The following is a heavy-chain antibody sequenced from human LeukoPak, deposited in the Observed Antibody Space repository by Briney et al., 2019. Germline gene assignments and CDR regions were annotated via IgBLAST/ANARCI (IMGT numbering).Heavy chain of an antibody. J-gene: IGHJ6*02. Sequence: PGGSLRLSCAASGFTFSSYGMQWVRQAPGKGLEWVAVISYDGSNKYYADSVEGRFTISRDNSKDTLYLQMNSLRAEDTAVYYCAVRPWFGESKYGMDVWGQGTTVTVSS. CDR3: AVRPWFGESKYGMDV. V-gene: IGHV3-30*03. CDR2: ISYDGSNK. D-gene: IGHD3-10*01. CDR1: GFTFSSYG.